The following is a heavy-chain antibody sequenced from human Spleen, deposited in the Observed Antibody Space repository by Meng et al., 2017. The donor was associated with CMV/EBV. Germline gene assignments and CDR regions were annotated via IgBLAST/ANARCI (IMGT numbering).Heavy chain of an antibody. CDR2: ISLSGNTI. V-gene: IGHV3-48*03. CDR1: GFTFSSYE. J-gene: IGHJ6*02. CDR3: ARRHRMDV. Sequence: GESLKISCAASGFTFSSYEMNWVRQAPGKGLEWVSYISLSGNTIYYADSVKGRFTISRDNAKNSLYLQMNSLRAEDTAIYYYARRHRMDVWGRGTTVTVSS.